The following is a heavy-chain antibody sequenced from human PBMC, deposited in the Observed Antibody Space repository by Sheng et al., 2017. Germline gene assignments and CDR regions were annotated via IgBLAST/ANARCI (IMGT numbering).Heavy chain of an antibody. CDR1: GFTFDNYY. D-gene: IGHD1-26*01. CDR3: VRGNVGATSGMGV. Sequence: QVQLVESGGGLVKSGGSLRLSCAASGFTFDNYYMTWIRQPPGKGLEWVSTITTGSEKMYYADSVKGRFTVSRDNAKGSLDLQMDSLRVEDTGVYFCVRGNVGATSGMGVWGQGTTVIVSS. J-gene: IGHJ6*02. V-gene: IGHV3-11*04. CDR2: ITTGSEKM.